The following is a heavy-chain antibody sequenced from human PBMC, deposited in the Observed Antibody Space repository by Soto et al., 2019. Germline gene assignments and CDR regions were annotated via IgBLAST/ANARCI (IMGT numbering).Heavy chain of an antibody. CDR3: AIAESGWGKDAFDI. CDR2: ISYDGSNK. V-gene: IGHV3-30-3*01. J-gene: IGHJ3*02. Sequence: QVQLVESGGCVVQPGRSLRLSCAASGFTFSSYAMNWVRQAPGKGLEWVAVISYDGSNKSYADSVKGRFTISRDNSKNTLYLQMNSLRPEDTAVYYCAIAESGWGKDAFDIWGQGTMVTVSS. D-gene: IGHD6-19*01. CDR1: GFTFSSYA.